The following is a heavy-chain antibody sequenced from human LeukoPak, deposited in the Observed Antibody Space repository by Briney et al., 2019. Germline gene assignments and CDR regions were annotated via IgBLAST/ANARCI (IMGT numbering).Heavy chain of an antibody. CDR2: INHSGST. Sequence: SETLSLTCAVYGGSFSGYYWSWIRQPPGKGLEWIGEINHSGSTNYNPSLKSRVTISVDTSKNQFSLKLSSVTAADTAVYYCARGVTDYYDSSGYYPDYWGQGTLVTVSS. J-gene: IGHJ4*02. V-gene: IGHV4-34*01. D-gene: IGHD3-22*01. CDR1: GGSFSGYY. CDR3: ARGVTDYYDSSGYYPDY.